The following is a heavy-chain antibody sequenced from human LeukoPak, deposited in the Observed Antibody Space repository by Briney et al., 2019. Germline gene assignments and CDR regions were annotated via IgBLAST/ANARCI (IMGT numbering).Heavy chain of an antibody. V-gene: IGHV3-30-3*01. CDR3: ARDYKRLGYSFDS. CDR2: ISYDGSNK. CDR1: GFTFSSYA. D-gene: IGHD3-22*01. J-gene: IGHJ4*02. Sequence: SGGSLRLSCAASGFTFSSYAMHWVRQAPGKGLEWVAVISYDGSNKYYADSVKGRFTISRDNSKNTLYLQMNSLRAEDTAVYYCARDYKRLGYSFDSWGQGTLVTVSS.